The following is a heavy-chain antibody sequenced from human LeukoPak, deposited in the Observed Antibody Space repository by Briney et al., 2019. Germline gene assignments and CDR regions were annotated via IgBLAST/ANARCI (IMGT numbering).Heavy chain of an antibody. CDR3: ARDRESSSSWLLDY. D-gene: IGHD6-13*01. Sequence: HPGGSLRLSCAASGFTFSSYAMHWVRQAPGKGLEWVAVISYGGSNKYYADSVKGRFTISRDNAKNSLYLQMNSLRAEDTAVYYCARDRESSSSWLLDYWGQGTLVTVSS. CDR1: GFTFSSYA. CDR2: ISYGGSNK. V-gene: IGHV3-30-3*01. J-gene: IGHJ4*02.